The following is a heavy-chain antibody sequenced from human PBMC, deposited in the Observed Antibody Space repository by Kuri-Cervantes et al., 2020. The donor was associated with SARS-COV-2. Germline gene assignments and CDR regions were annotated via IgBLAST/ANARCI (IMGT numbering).Heavy chain of an antibody. CDR3: ARVLRGYSGYELFDY. CDR2: VWFDGSRQ. CDR1: EFTFSSFG. D-gene: IGHD5-12*01. V-gene: IGHV3-33*01. Sequence: GESLKISCAASEFTFSSFGMHWVRQAPGKGLEWVAVVWFDGSRQYYADSVKGRFTISRDNSKNTLYLQMNSLRAEDTAVYYCARVLRGYSGYELFDYWGQGTLVTVSS. J-gene: IGHJ4*02.